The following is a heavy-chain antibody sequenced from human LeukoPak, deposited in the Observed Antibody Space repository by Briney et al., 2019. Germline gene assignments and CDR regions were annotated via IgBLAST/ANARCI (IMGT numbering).Heavy chain of an antibody. CDR3: ARDPPDIVVVPAARGLDY. J-gene: IGHJ4*02. D-gene: IGHD2-2*01. CDR1: GYTFTSYG. Sequence: GASVKVSCKASGYTFTSYGISWVRQAPGQGLEWMGWISAYNGNTNYAQKLQGRVTMTTDTSTSTAYMELRSLRSDDTAVYYCARDPPDIVVVPAARGLDYWGQGTLVTVSS. V-gene: IGHV1-18*01. CDR2: ISAYNGNT.